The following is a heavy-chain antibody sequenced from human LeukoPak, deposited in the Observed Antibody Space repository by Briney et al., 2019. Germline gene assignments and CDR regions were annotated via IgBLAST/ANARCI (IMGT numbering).Heavy chain of an antibody. D-gene: IGHD3-22*01. CDR1: GFTFSSYS. Sequence: PGGSLRLSCAASGFTFSSYSMNWVRQAPGKGLEWVSSISSSSSYIYYADSVKGRFTISRDNAKNSLYLQMNSLRAEDTAVYYCARDPQAYYYDSSGYLNDAFDIWGQGTMVTVSS. CDR3: ARDPQAYYYDSSGYLNDAFDI. V-gene: IGHV3-21*01. CDR2: ISSSSSYI. J-gene: IGHJ3*02.